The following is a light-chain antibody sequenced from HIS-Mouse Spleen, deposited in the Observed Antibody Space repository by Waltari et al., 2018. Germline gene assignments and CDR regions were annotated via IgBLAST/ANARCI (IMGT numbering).Light chain of an antibody. Sequence: QSVLTQPPSASGTPGQRVTIPCPGSRPNTGSNTVNWYQQLPGTAPKLPIYSNNQRPSGVPDRFSGSKSGTSASLAISGLQSEDEADYYCAAWDDSLNGVVFGGGTKLTVL. CDR3: AAWDDSLNGVV. V-gene: IGLV1-44*01. CDR1: RPNTGSNT. J-gene: IGLJ2*01. CDR2: SNN.